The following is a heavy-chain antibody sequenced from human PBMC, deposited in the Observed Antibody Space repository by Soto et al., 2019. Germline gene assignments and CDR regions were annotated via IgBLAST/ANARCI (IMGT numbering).Heavy chain of an antibody. CDR1: GGTFNSYL. V-gene: IGHV1-69*06. CDR2: IIPAFGTA. CDR3: ARGLDQPPVGLYFDT. Sequence: QVQLVQSGAEVKNPGSSLKVSCKTSGGTFNSYLIDWVRQAPGQGLEWMGGIIPAFGTAKYAQKFQGRVTITADKSTTTAYMELRTLTSEDTAVYYCARGLDQPPVGLYFDTWGQGTLVTVSS. D-gene: IGHD2-2*01. J-gene: IGHJ4*02.